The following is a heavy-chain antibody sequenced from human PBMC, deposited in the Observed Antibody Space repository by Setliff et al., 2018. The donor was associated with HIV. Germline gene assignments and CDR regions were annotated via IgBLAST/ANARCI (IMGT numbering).Heavy chain of an antibody. CDR2: ISSSGTT. V-gene: IGHV4-4*09. J-gene: IGHJ4*02. CDR1: DDSFSNYD. D-gene: IGHD2-21*01. CDR3: ARLGRAIDDGGSSLRLDF. Sequence: PSETLSLTCVVSDDSFSNYDWTWIRQSLGKALEWIGYISSSGTTTYNPSLRSRVTISIETSNTRFSLWLRSATAADTATYFCARLGRAIDDGGSSLRLDFWGQGMLVTVSS.